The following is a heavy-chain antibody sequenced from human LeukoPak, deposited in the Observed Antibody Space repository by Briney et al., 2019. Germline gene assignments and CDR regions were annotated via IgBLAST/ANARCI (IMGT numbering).Heavy chain of an antibody. CDR3: ARSPGSSVPHSYDFHDY. CDR1: GYTFTSYY. V-gene: IGHV1-46*03. D-gene: IGHD3-3*01. CDR2: INPSGGST. J-gene: IGHJ4*02. Sequence: ASVKVSCKASGYTFTSYYMHWVRQAPGQGLEWMGIINPSGGSTSYAQKFQGRVTMTRATSTSTVYMELSSLRSEDTAVYYCARSPGSSVPHSYDFHDYWGQGTLVTVSS.